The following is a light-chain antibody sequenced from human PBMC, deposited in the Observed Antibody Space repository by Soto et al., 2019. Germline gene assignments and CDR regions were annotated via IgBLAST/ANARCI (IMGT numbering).Light chain of an antibody. J-gene: IGKJ1*01. CDR3: QQRVSWPLT. CDR2: DAS. Sequence: ELVLTQSPATLSLSPGERATLSCRASQSVSSYLAWYQQKPGQAPRLLIYDASNRATGIPARFSGSGSGTDFTLTIASLEPEDFAVYYCQQRVSWPLTFGQGTKVEIK. V-gene: IGKV3-11*01. CDR1: QSVSSY.